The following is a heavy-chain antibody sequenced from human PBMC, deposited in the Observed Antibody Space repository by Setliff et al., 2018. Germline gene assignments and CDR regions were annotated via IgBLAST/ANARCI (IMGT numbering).Heavy chain of an antibody. D-gene: IGHD1-26*01. J-gene: IGHJ5*02. V-gene: IGHV4-61*09. CDR3: AAVGIDAGGGWFDP. CDR2: IYTSGST. CDR1: GGSINEANYY. Sequence: SETLSLTCTVSGGSINEANYYWSWIRQPAGKGLEWIGHIYTSGSTNYNPSLKSRVTISVDMSKNQFSLKLSSATAADTAVYLCAAVGIDAGGGWFDPWGHGIPVTVSS.